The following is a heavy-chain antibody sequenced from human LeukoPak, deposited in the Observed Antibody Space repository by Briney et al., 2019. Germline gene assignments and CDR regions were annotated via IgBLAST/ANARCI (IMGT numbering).Heavy chain of an antibody. Sequence: ASVKVSCKASEYTFTGYYMHWVRQAPGQGLEWMGWINPNSSGTHYAQKFQGRVTMTRDTSISTAYMELSRLRSDDTAVYYCARDRFSLIRDLDYWGQGTLVTASS. CDR1: EYTFTGYY. V-gene: IGHV1-2*02. CDR3: ARDRFSLIRDLDY. D-gene: IGHD2/OR15-2a*01. J-gene: IGHJ4*02. CDR2: INPNSSGT.